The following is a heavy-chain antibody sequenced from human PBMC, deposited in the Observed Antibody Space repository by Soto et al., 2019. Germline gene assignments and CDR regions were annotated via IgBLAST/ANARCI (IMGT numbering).Heavy chain of an antibody. CDR1: GYSFTSYY. J-gene: IGHJ6*02. D-gene: IGHD2-8*02. V-gene: IGHV1-46*01. CDR2: INPNSTSA. Sequence: DSLQACCKASGYSFTSYYLHWVRQAPGQGLEWMGIINPNSTSASYAQKFQGRVTMTRDTSTSTVYMELSTLRSEDTAVYYCARDRVLGTGDEYYYYAMDCWGQGTTVIVSS. CDR3: ARDRVLGTGDEYYYYAMDC.